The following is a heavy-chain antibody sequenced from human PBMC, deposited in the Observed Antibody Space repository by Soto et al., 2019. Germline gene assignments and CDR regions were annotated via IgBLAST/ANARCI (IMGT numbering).Heavy chain of an antibody. J-gene: IGHJ4*02. CDR3: ARIRYYDILTGLPRYFDY. D-gene: IGHD3-9*01. CDR1: GYSFTSYW. CDR2: IYPGDSDT. V-gene: IGHV5-51*01. Sequence: PGESLKISCKGSGYSFTSYWIGCVRQMPGKCLEWMGIIYPGDSDTRYRPSFQGKVTISADKSISTAYLQWSSLKASDTAMYYCARIRYYDILTGLPRYFDYWGQGTLVTVSS.